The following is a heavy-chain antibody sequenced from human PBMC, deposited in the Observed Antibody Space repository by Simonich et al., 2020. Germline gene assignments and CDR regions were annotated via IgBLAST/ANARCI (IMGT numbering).Heavy chain of an antibody. D-gene: IGHD1-1*01. V-gene: IGHV1-18*01. J-gene: IGHJ3*02. CDR3: ARSTTGTTAFDI. CDR2: ISAYTVNK. CDR1: GYTFPSYG. Sequence: QVQLVQSGAEVTKPGASVKVSCKDSGYTFPSYGIRWVRQDPGQGLEWMGWISAYTVNKNSAQKLQGRVTMTTDTSTSTAYMELRSLRSDDTAVYYCARSTTGTTAFDIWGQGTMVTVSS.